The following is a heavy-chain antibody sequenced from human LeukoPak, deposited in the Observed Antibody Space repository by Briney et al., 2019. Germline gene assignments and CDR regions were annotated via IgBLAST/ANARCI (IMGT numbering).Heavy chain of an antibody. CDR3: ARVGGAIHDILTGYYFDY. Sequence: GGSLRLSCAASGFTFSDYYMSWIRQAPGKGLEWVSYISSSSSYTNYADSVKGRFTISRDNAKNSLYLQMNSLRAEDTAVYYCARVGGAIHDILTGYYFDYWGQGTLVTVSS. CDR1: GFTFSDYY. D-gene: IGHD3-9*01. CDR2: ISSSSSYT. J-gene: IGHJ4*02. V-gene: IGHV3-11*06.